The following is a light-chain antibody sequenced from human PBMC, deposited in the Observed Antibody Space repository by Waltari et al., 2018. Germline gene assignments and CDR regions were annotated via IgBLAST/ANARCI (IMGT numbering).Light chain of an antibody. Sequence: SYELTQPPSVSVAPGQTARITCDGDKIGSKHVHWYQHKPGQAPVLVVYDDGDRPSGIPERFSGSNSGNTAALTISRVDAGDEAEYYCQVWDSGSDHDVFGTVTKVTVL. CDR3: QVWDSGSDHDV. V-gene: IGLV3-21*02. J-gene: IGLJ1*01. CDR2: DDG. CDR1: KIGSKH.